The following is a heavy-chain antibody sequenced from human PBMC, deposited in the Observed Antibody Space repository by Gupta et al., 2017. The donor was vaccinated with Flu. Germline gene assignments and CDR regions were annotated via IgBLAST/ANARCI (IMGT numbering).Heavy chain of an antibody. J-gene: IGHJ1*01. V-gene: IGHV3-15*01. CDR2: IKSKTDGGTT. CDR3: TTSLRSPTVQH. CDR1: GFPFSNAW. Sequence: EVQLVESGGGLVKPGGSLRLSCAASGFPFSNAWLSWVRQAPGKGLEWVGRIKSKTDGGTTDYAAPVKGRFTSSRDDSKNTLYLQMNSLKTEDTAVYYCTTSLRSPTVQHWGQGTLVTVSS. D-gene: IGHD4-17*01.